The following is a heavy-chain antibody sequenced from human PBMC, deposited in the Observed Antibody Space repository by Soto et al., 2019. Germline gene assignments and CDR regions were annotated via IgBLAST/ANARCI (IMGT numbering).Heavy chain of an antibody. J-gene: IGHJ4*02. Sequence: QVQLVQSGAEVKKPGASVKVYCKASGYTFTSYDINWVRQATGQGLEWMGWMNPNSGNTGYAQKFQGRVTMTRNTSISTAYMELSSLRSEDTAVYYCARAYYDSSGYYFDYWGQGTLVTVSS. CDR3: ARAYYDSSGYYFDY. CDR1: GYTFTSYD. D-gene: IGHD3-22*01. CDR2: MNPNSGNT. V-gene: IGHV1-8*01.